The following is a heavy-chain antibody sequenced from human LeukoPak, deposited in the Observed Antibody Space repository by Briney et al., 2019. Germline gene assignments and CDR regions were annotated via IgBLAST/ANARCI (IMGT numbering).Heavy chain of an antibody. D-gene: IGHD3-22*01. V-gene: IGHV1-2*02. CDR3: ARDPIVVVPNWFDP. Sequence: ASVKVSCKASGYTFTGYYMHWVRQAPGQGLEWMGWINPNSGGTNYAQKFQGRVTMTRDTSISTAYMELSRLRSDDTAVYYCARDPIVVVPNWFDPWGQGTLVSVSS. CDR1: GYTFTGYY. J-gene: IGHJ5*02. CDR2: INPNSGGT.